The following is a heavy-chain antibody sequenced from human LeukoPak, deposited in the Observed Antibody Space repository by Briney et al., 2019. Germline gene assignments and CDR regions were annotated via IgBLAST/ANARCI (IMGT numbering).Heavy chain of an antibody. CDR1: GYTFTSYD. J-gene: IGHJ3*02. Sequence: ASVKVSCKASGYTFTSYDINWVRQATGQGLEWMGWMSPNSGNTGFAQKFQGRVTMTEDTSTDTAYMELSSLRSEDTAVYYCATVHYYGSGSYYNEAFDIWGQGTMVTVSS. CDR3: ATVHYYGSGSYYNEAFDI. V-gene: IGHV1-8*01. D-gene: IGHD3-10*01. CDR2: MSPNSGNT.